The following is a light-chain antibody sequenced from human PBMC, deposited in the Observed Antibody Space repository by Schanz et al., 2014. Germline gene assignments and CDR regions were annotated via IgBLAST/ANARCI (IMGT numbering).Light chain of an antibody. CDR2: DVN. Sequence: QSALTQPRSVSGSPGQSVTISCAGDRSDVGAYNYVSWYQQHPGKAPKLIIYDVNKRPSGVPDRFSGSKSGTTASLTISGLQAEDEPHYHCSSSPSSAPLFGGGTKLTVL. V-gene: IGLV2-11*01. CDR3: SSSPSSAPL. J-gene: IGLJ2*01. CDR1: RSDVGAYNY.